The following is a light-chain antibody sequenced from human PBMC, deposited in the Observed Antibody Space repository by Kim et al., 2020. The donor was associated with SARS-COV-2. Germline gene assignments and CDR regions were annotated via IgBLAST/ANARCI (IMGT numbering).Light chain of an antibody. Sequence: QSVLTQPPSVSVAPGQRVTISCTGSSSNIGAGYDVHWYQQLPGTAPKLLIYGNSNRPSGVPDRFSGSKSGTSASLAITGLQAEDEADYYCQSYDSSLSGFVVFGGGTRRTVL. V-gene: IGLV1-40*01. J-gene: IGLJ2*01. CDR2: GNS. CDR3: QSYDSSLSGFVV. CDR1: SSNIGAGYD.